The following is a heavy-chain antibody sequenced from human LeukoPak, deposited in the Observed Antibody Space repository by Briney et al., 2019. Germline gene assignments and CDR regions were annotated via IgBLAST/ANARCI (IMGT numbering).Heavy chain of an antibody. V-gene: IGHV1-2*02. J-gene: IGHJ5*02. CDR1: GYTFIAYY. D-gene: IGHD6-13*01. CDR3: ARVPNSSSWYFFMENWFDP. CDR2: INPNSGGT. Sequence: ASVKVSCKASGYTFIAYYMHWVRQAPGQGLEWMGWINPNSGGTNYAQKFQGRVTMTRDTSISTAYMDLSRLRSDDTAVYYCARVPNSSSWYFFMENWFDPWGQGTLVTVSS.